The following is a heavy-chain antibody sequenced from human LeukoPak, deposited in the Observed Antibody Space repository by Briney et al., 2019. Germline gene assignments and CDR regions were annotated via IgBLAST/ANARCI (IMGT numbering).Heavy chain of an antibody. CDR2: LSGSGGGT. D-gene: IGHD3-22*01. J-gene: IGHJ4*02. CDR1: GFTFSAYA. V-gene: IGHV3-23*01. Sequence: GGSLRLSCAASGFTFSAYAMNWVRQAPGMGLEWVSTLSGSGGGTYYAGSVKGRFTISRDNSKNTLYLQMNSLRAEDTAVYYCARSAQFYDSGIYQPGNLDFWGQGTLVTVSS. CDR3: ARSAQFYDSGIYQPGNLDF.